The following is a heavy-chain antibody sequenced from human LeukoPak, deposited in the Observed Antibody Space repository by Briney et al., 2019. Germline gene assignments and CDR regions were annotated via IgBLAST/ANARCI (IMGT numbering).Heavy chain of an antibody. D-gene: IGHD2-15*01. CDR3: ARLVVAAFDY. V-gene: IGHV4-39*01. J-gene: IGHJ4*02. CDR1: GGSISSSSYY. Sequence: SETLSLTCTVSGGSISSSSYYWGWIRQPPGKGLEWIGSIYYSGSTYYYPSLKSRVTVSVDTSKNQFSLKLSSVTAADTAVYYCARLVVAAFDYWDQGTLVTVSS. CDR2: IYYSGST.